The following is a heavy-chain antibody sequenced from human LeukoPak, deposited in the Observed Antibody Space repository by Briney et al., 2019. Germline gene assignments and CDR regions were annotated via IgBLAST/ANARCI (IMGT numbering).Heavy chain of an antibody. D-gene: IGHD3-3*01. V-gene: IGHV4-34*01. CDR3: ARGPLRFLEWLLPTGPFDY. J-gene: IGHJ4*02. Sequence: SETLSLTCAVYGGSFSGYNWTWIRQPPGKGLEWMGEINHSGSTNHNPSLKSRVTISVDTSKNQFSLKLSSVTAADTAVYYCARGPLRFLEWLLPTGPFDYWGQGTLVTVSS. CDR2: INHSGST. CDR1: GGSFSGYN.